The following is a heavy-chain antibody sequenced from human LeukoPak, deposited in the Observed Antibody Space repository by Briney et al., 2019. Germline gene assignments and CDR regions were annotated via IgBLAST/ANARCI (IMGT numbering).Heavy chain of an antibody. V-gene: IGHV3-7*01. D-gene: IGHD6-19*01. CDR2: IKQDGSEK. CDR3: ASGTGWIFDY. J-gene: IGHJ4*02. Sequence: PGGPLRLSXAASGFTFSTNWMIWFRKAPGKGLEWLANIKQDGSEKQYVDSVKGRFTISRDSAKNSLYLQMNSLRAEDTAVYYCASGTGWIFDYWGQGTLVTVSS. CDR1: GFTFSTNW.